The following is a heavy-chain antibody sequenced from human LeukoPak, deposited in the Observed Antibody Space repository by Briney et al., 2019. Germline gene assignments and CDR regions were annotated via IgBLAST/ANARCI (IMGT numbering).Heavy chain of an antibody. CDR3: ARPYTDGSGSYNFDY. Sequence: SETLSLTCTVSGGSISSSSYYWGWIRQPPGKGLEWIGSIYYSGSTYYNPSLKSRVTISVDTSKNQFSLKLSSVTAADTAVYYCARPYTDGSGSYNFDYWGQGTLVTVSS. D-gene: IGHD3-10*01. V-gene: IGHV4-39*01. J-gene: IGHJ4*02. CDR1: GGSISSSSYY. CDR2: IYYSGST.